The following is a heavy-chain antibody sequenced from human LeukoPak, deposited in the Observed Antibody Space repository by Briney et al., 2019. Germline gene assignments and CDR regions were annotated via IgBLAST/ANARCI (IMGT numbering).Heavy chain of an antibody. D-gene: IGHD3-16*01. CDR1: GFSFSDYD. CDR2: MSLSTSGK. J-gene: IGHJ3*02. Sequence: PLGSLRLSCAASGFSFSDYDMSWVRQAPGKGLEWVSSMSLSTSGKTYADSVEGRFTVSTDKAENTLYLQMDSLRAEDTAMYYCAKALTRWAFDMWGQGTMVTVSS. V-gene: IGHV3-23*01. CDR3: AKALTRWAFDM.